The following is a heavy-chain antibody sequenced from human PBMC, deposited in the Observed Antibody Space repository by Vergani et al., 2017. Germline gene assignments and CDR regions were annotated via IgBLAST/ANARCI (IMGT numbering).Heavy chain of an antibody. CDR3: ARDRDLYCRSTTACHNWFDP. Sequence: QVQLQESGPGLVKPSETLSLTCTVSGAAIKDFYWSWFRQPPGKGLEWFGYVYYPGSTTYNPSLQSRVTISVDTSNNQFSLRMTSLTAADTASYYCARDRDLYCRSTTACHNWFDPWGQGSLVTVSS. CDR1: GAAIKDFY. J-gene: IGHJ5*02. CDR2: VYYPGST. V-gene: IGHV4-59*01. D-gene: IGHD2/OR15-2a*01.